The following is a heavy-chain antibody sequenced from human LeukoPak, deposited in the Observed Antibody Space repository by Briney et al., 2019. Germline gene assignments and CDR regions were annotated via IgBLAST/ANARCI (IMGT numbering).Heavy chain of an antibody. J-gene: IGHJ3*02. V-gene: IGHV1-69*05. CDR2: IIPIFGTA. D-gene: IGHD2-2*01. CDR3: AREVVVPAAIGRNDAFDI. Sequence: ASVKVSCKASGYTFTSYDISWVRQAPGQGLEWMGGIIPIFGTANYAQKFQGRVTITTDESTSTAYMELSSLRSEDTAVYYCAREVVVPAAIGRNDAFDIWGQGTMVTVSS. CDR1: GYTFTSYD.